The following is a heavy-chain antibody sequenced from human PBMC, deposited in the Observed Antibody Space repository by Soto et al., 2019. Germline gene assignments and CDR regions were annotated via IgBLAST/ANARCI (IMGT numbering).Heavy chain of an antibody. Sequence: ASVKVSCKASGYTFTGYFMHWVRQAPGQGLEWMGWINPNSGDTNYPQKFQGWVTMTRDTSINTAYMELSRLRSDDTAVYYCAREVAGGMDVWGQGTTVTVSS. J-gene: IGHJ6*02. V-gene: IGHV1-2*04. CDR2: INPNSGDT. CDR1: GYTFTGYF. CDR3: AREVAGGMDV.